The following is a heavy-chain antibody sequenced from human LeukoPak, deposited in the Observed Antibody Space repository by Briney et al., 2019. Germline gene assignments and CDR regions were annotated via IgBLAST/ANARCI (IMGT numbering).Heavy chain of an antibody. V-gene: IGHV4-34*01. Sequence: SETLSLTCAVYGGSFSGYYWSWIRQPPGKGLEWIGEINHSGSTNYNPSLKSRVTISVDTSKNQFSLKLSSVTAADPAVYYCARRANYYDYVWGSYRHNDYWGQGTLVTVSS. CDR2: INHSGST. J-gene: IGHJ4*02. CDR3: ARRANYYDYVWGSYRHNDY. CDR1: GGSFSGYY. D-gene: IGHD3-16*02.